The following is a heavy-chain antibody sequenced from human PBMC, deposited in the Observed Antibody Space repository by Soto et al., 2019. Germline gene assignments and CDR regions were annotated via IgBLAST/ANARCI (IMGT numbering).Heavy chain of an antibody. CDR3: VRYYGAGVYFDY. Sequence: PSETLSLTCTVSGGSINNGDYYWSWIRQPPEKGLEWIGYIYYSGSTYYNPSLKSRVTISVDTSMNQFSLNLNSVTAADTAVYYCVRYYGAGVYFDYWGQGTLAPFS. CDR2: IYYSGST. CDR1: GGSINNGDYY. J-gene: IGHJ4*02. D-gene: IGHD4-17*01. V-gene: IGHV4-30-4*01.